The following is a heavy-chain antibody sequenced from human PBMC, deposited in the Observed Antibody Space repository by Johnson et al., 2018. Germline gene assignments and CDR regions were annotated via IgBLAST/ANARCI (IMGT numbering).Heavy chain of an antibody. D-gene: IGHD2/OR15-2a*01. V-gene: IGHV3-30*03. CDR1: GFIFSSYG. Sequence: VQLVETGGGVVQPGKSLRLSCAASGFIFSSYGMHWVRQAPGKGLEWVAAISYHGSDTQYADSVRGRFILSRDNSKTALSLQMNSLRGAETAVYYCARDITSHFSDYYALDVWGQGTTVTV. CDR2: ISYHGSDT. CDR3: ARDITSHFSDYYALDV. J-gene: IGHJ6*02.